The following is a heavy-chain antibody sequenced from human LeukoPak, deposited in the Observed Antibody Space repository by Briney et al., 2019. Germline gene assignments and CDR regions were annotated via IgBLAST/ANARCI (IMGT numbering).Heavy chain of an antibody. Sequence: NSSETLSLTCTVSGGSISGYYWSWIRQPPGKGLEWIEYIYSSGSTNYDPSLKSRVTMSVDTSKNQFSLKLGSVTAADTAMYYCARHRYSSSSSYFDYWGQGTLVTVSS. CDR2: IYSSGST. CDR3: ARHRYSSSSSYFDY. J-gene: IGHJ4*02. D-gene: IGHD6-6*01. V-gene: IGHV4-59*08. CDR1: GGSISGYY.